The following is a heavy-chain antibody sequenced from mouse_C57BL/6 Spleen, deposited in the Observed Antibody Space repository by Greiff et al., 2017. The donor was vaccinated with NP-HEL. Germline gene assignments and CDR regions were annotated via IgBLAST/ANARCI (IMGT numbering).Heavy chain of an antibody. D-gene: IGHD2-4*01. V-gene: IGHV5-9-1*02. Sequence: EVQVVESGEGLVKPGGSLKLSCAASGFTFSSYAMSWVRQTPEKRLEWVAYISSGGDYIYYADTVKGRFTISRDNARNTLYLQMSSLKSEDTAMYYCTRENYDYDGAWFAYWGQGTLVTVSA. J-gene: IGHJ3*01. CDR3: TRENYDYDGAWFAY. CDR2: ISSGGDYI. CDR1: GFTFSSYA.